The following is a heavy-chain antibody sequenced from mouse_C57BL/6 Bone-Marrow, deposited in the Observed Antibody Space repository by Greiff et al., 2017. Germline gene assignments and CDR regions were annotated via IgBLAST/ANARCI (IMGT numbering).Heavy chain of an antibody. V-gene: IGHV5-6*01. CDR1: GFTFSSYG. D-gene: IGHD2-5*01. J-gene: IGHJ4*01. CDR2: ISSGGSYT. CDR3: ARSYYSNYEDAMDY. Sequence: VQLKESGGDLVKPGGSLKLSCAASGFTFSSYGMSWVRQTPDKRLEWVATISSGGSYTYYPDSVKGRFTISRDNAKNTLYLQMSSLKSEDTAMYYCARSYYSNYEDAMDYWGQGTSVTVSS.